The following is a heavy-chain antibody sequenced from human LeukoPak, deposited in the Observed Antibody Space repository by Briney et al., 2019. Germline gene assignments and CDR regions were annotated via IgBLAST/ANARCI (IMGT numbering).Heavy chain of an antibody. J-gene: IGHJ4*02. V-gene: IGHV3-7*01. D-gene: IGHD4-17*01. CDR3: ARGRDYGDYNFDY. CDR2: IKQDGSEK. Sequence: GGSLRLSCAASGLTFSSYWMSWVRQAPGKGLEWVANIKQDGSEKYYVDSVKGRFTISRDNAKNSLYLQMNSLRAEDTAVYYCARGRDYGDYNFDYWGQGTLVTVSS. CDR1: GLTFSSYW.